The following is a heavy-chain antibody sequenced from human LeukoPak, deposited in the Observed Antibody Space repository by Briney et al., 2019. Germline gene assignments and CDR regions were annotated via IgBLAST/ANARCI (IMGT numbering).Heavy chain of an antibody. J-gene: IGHJ4*02. CDR1: GGSVTSYY. CDR2: IHTSGST. Sequence: SETLSLTCTVSGGSVTSYYWSYIRQPAGKGLEWIGRIHTSGSTNYNPSLKSRVTMSVDTSKNQFSLKLSSVTAADTAIYYCAREFSGTSIAARVFDSWGQGTLVTVSS. D-gene: IGHD6-6*01. CDR3: AREFSGTSIAARVFDS. V-gene: IGHV4-4*07.